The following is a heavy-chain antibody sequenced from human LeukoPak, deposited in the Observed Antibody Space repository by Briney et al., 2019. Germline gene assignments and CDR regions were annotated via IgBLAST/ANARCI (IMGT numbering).Heavy chain of an antibody. D-gene: IGHD4-17*01. CDR2: IIPILGTA. CDR1: GGTFSSYA. CDR3: ARTPATVTTWADGMDV. Sequence: SVKVSCKASGGTFSSYAISWVRQAPGQGLEWMGGIIPILGTANYAQKFQGRDTITADKSTSTAYMELSSLRSEDTAVYYCARTPATVTTWADGMDVWGKGTTVTVSS. V-gene: IGHV1-69*10. J-gene: IGHJ6*04.